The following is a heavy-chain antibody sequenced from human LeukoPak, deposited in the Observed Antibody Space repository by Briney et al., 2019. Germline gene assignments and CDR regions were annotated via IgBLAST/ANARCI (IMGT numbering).Heavy chain of an antibody. Sequence: PSQTLSLTCTVSGGSINRGGYFWSWIRQHPGKGLEWIGYIDYSGNTLYNPFLKGRVTISEDTSKNQFSLKLNSVTAADTAVYYCATDSSGYRIFDYWGQGTLVTVSS. CDR3: ATDSSGYRIFDY. V-gene: IGHV4-31*03. J-gene: IGHJ4*02. CDR1: GGSINRGGYF. D-gene: IGHD3-22*01. CDR2: IDYSGNT.